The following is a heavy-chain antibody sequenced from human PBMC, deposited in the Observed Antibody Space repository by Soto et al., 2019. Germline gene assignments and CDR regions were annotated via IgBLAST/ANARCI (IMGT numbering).Heavy chain of an antibody. CDR2: INHSGST. V-gene: IGHV4-34*01. Sequence: QVQLQQWGAGLLKPSETLSLTCAVYGGSFSGYYWSWIRQPPGKGLEWIGEINHSGSTNYNPSLKSRVTISVDTSKNQFSLKLSSVTAADTAVYYCASGRTVVPFDYWGQGTLVTVSS. D-gene: IGHD2-15*01. CDR1: GGSFSGYY. CDR3: ASGRTVVPFDY. J-gene: IGHJ4*02.